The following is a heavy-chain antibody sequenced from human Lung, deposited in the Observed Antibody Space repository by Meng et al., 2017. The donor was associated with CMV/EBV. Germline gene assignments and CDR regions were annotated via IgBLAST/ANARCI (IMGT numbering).Heavy chain of an antibody. D-gene: IGHD6-19*01. V-gene: IGHV4-4*02. Sequence: QTQLPESGPGLVKPSGTLALTCAGSGGSISISTWWSWVRQPPGKGLEWIGEIYHSGGTNYNPSLRGRVTISLDKSKNQFSLTLRSVTAADTAVYYCARDPYATGWAGWGQGTLVTVSS. J-gene: IGHJ4*02. CDR1: GGSISISTW. CDR3: ARDPYATGWAG. CDR2: IYHSGGT.